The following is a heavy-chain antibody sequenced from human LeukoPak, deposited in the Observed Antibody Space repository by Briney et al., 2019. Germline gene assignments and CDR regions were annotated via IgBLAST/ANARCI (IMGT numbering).Heavy chain of an antibody. Sequence: GGSLRLSCAASGFTFSSYWMNWARQAPGKGLEWVASINHNGNVNYYVDSVKGRFTISRDNAENSLYLQMSNLRAEDTAVYYCARDQRERIAGPDYWGQGTLVTVSS. D-gene: IGHD6-13*01. CDR1: GFTFSSYW. V-gene: IGHV3-7*03. J-gene: IGHJ4*02. CDR3: ARDQRERIAGPDY. CDR2: INHNGNVN.